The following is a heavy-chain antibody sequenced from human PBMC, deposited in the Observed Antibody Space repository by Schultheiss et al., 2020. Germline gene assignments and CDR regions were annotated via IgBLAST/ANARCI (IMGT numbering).Heavy chain of an antibody. V-gene: IGHV4-39*07. D-gene: IGHD2-2*03. J-gene: IGHJ5*02. CDR2: IYYSGST. Sequence: SETLSLTCTVSGGSISSSSYYWGWIRQPPGKGLEWIGSIYYSGSTYYNPSLKSRVTISVDTSKNQFSLKLSSVTAADTAVYYCTRPGYCSSTSCQTRGAFDPWGQGTLVTVSS. CDR3: TRPGYCSSTSCQTRGAFDP. CDR1: GGSISSSSYY.